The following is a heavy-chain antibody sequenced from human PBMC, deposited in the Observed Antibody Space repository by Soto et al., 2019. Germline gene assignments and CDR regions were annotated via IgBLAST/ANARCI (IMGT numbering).Heavy chain of an antibody. J-gene: IGHJ6*02. CDR1: GGTFSSYA. CDR3: ARSLMVYAISTYYYGMDV. V-gene: IGHV1-69*13. CDR2: IIPIFGTA. D-gene: IGHD2-8*01. Sequence: SVKVSCKASGGTFSSYAISWVRQAPGQGLEWMGGIIPIFGTANYAQKFQGRVTITADESTSTAYMELSSLRSEDTAVYYCARSLMVYAISTYYYGMDVWGQGTTVTVSS.